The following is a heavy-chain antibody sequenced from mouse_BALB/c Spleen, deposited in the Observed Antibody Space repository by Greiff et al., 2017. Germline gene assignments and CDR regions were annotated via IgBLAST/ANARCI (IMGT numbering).Heavy chain of an antibody. Sequence: EVQLVESGGGLVQPGGSRKLSCAASGFTFSSFGMHWVRQAPEKGLEWVAYISSGSSTIYYADTVKGRFTISRDNPKNTLFLQMTSLRSEDTAMYYCARRDIQNYAMDYWGQGTSVTVSS. J-gene: IGHJ4*01. V-gene: IGHV5-17*02. D-gene: IGHD1-3*01. CDR1: GFTFSSFG. CDR3: ARRDIQNYAMDY. CDR2: ISSGSSTI.